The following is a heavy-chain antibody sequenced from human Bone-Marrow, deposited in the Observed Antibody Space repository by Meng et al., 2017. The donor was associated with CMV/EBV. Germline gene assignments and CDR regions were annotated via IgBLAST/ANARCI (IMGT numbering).Heavy chain of an antibody. CDR3: AREWFPVGATVAFDI. V-gene: IGHV1-18*01. CDR2: ISAYNGNT. CDR1: GYTFTSYG. J-gene: IGHJ3*02. D-gene: IGHD1-26*01. Sequence: ASVKVSCKASGYTFTSYGISWVRQAPGQGLEWMGWISAYNGNTNYAQKLQGRVTMTTDTSTSTAYMELRSLRSDDTAVYYCAREWFPVGATVAFDIWGQGTMVTGSS.